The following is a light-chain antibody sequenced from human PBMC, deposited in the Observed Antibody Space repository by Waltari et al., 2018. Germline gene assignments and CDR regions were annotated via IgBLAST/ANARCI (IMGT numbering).Light chain of an antibody. Sequence: DIVMTQSPDSLGVSLGARATINCKSSPSVLYSSNSRNCLAWFQQRPGQPPKLLIYWASTRESGVPDRFSGSGSGTDFTLTISSLQAEDVAIYYCQQYYTTPYTFGQGTKLDIK. J-gene: IGKJ2*01. V-gene: IGKV4-1*01. CDR1: PSVLYSSNSRNC. CDR2: WAS. CDR3: QQYYTTPYT.